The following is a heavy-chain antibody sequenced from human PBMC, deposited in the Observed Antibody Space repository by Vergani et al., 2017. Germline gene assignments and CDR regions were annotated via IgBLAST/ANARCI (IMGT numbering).Heavy chain of an antibody. D-gene: IGHD3-22*01. V-gene: IGHV4-59*12. Sequence: QVQLQESGPGLVKPSETLSLTCTVSGGSISSYYWSWIRQPPGKGLEWIGYIYYSGSTNYNPSLKSRVTISVDTSKNQFSLKLSSVTAADTAVYYCARSTYYYDSSGYPASFDYWGQGTLVTVSS. J-gene: IGHJ4*02. CDR2: IYYSGST. CDR3: ARSTYYYDSSGYPASFDY. CDR1: GGSISSYY.